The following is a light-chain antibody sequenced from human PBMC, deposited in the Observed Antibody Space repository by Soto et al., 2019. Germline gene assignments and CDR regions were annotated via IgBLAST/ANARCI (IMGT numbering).Light chain of an antibody. CDR1: PDIGND. CDR3: LQSYSTPLT. V-gene: IGKV1-6*01. CDR2: AAS. Sequence: ATPMTQSPSSLSASVGDRVTITCRASPDIGNDLGWYQQKPGKAPNLLIYAASSLQSGVQSRFSGSGSCTDFTLTISSLQPEDCSTYYCLQSYSTPLTFGGGTKVEIK. J-gene: IGKJ4*01.